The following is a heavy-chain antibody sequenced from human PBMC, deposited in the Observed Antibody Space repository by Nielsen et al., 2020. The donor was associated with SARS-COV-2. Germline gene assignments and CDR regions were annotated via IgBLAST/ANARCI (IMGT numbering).Heavy chain of an antibody. Sequence: GESLKISCAASGFTFTDSTMHWVRQASGKGLEWVGRISTKANNYETVYTESVKDRVTTFRDDSKNTAFLQMNRLRSEDTALYYCARVNPISNSWFDAFDIWGQGTMVTVSS. D-gene: IGHD6-13*01. CDR2: ISTKANNYET. V-gene: IGHV3-73*01. J-gene: IGHJ3*02. CDR1: GFTFTDST. CDR3: ARVNPISNSWFDAFDI.